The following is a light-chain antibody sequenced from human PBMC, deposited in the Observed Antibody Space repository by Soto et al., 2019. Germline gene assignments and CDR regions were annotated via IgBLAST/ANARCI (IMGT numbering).Light chain of an antibody. Sequence: QSALTQPRSVSGSPGQSVTISCTGTSSDIGDYIFVSWYQQRPGKAPKVIIYDVSERPSGVPDRFSGSKSGNTASLTISILQAEDEADYYCCSYAGSYTWVFGGGTKLTVL. J-gene: IGLJ3*02. CDR1: SSDIGDYIF. V-gene: IGLV2-11*01. CDR3: CSYAGSYTWV. CDR2: DVS.